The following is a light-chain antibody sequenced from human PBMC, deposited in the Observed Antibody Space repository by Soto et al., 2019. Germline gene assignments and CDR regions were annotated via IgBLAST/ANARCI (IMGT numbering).Light chain of an antibody. CDR2: AVS. J-gene: IGLJ2*01. CDR3: SSRAGNNVV. CDR1: SRDVGGYNY. Sequence: QSALTQPPSASGSPGQSVTISCTGTSRDVGGYNYVSWYQQHPGKAPKLMIYAVSERPSGVPDRFSGSKSGNTASLTVSGLQAEDEADYYCSSRAGNNVVFGGGTKLTVL. V-gene: IGLV2-8*01.